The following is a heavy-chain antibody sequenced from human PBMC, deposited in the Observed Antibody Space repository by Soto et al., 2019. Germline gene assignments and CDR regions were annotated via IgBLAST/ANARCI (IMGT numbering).Heavy chain of an antibody. Sequence: QVQLVQSGAEEKKPGASVKVSCKASGYTFTSYAMHWVRQAPGQRLEWMGWINAGNGNTKYSQKFQGRVTITRDTPASTASMELSSLRSEDTAVYYCAGEALSSSWWAGDSYYGMDVWGQGTTVTVSS. CDR2: INAGNGNT. V-gene: IGHV1-3*05. D-gene: IGHD6-13*01. CDR3: AGEALSSSWWAGDSYYGMDV. CDR1: GYTFTSYA. J-gene: IGHJ6*02.